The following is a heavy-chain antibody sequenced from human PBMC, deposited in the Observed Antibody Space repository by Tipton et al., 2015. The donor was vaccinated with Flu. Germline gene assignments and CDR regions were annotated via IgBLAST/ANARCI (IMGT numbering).Heavy chain of an antibody. V-gene: IGHV4-59*12. J-gene: IGHJ5*02. CDR3: ARDPPTRNWFDP. D-gene: IGHD5-12*01. Sequence: TLSLTCTVSGGSISSYYWSWIRQPPGKGLEWIGSIYYSGSTQYNPSLKSRVTISVDTSKNQFSLKLSSVTAADTAVYYCARDPPTRNWFDPWGQGTLVTVSS. CDR1: GGSISSYY. CDR2: IYYSGST.